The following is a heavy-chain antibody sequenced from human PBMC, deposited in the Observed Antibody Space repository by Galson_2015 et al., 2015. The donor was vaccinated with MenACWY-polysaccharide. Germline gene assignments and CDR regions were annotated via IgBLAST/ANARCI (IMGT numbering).Heavy chain of an antibody. CDR1: GFVFNNYW. V-gene: IGHV3-7*01. J-gene: IGHJ4*02. CDR2: IKHDGSAT. CDR3: VRDWWCGRAACYYFDF. Sequence: SLRLSCAASGFVFNNYWMSWIRQSPGKGLERVANIKHDGSATYYLDSVKGRFAVSRDNARNSLYLQMSSLRAEDTAVYYCVRDWWCGRAACYYFDFWGQGTLVTVSS. D-gene: IGHD2-8*02.